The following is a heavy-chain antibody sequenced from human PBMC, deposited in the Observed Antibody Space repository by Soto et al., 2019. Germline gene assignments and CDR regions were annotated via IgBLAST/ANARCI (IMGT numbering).Heavy chain of an antibody. CDR3: ARERTIGDNKLNYMDV. Sequence: QVQLVESGGGVVQPGRSLRLSCAASEFTFSSHGMHWVRQAPGKGLQWVGVIWSDGSNEVYADSVKGRFIISRDNSKNILYLPMNSLRGEDTAVYYCARERTIGDNKLNYMDVWGTGITVTVSS. V-gene: IGHV3-33*01. CDR1: EFTFSSHG. D-gene: IGHD1-1*01. J-gene: IGHJ6*03. CDR2: IWSDGSNE.